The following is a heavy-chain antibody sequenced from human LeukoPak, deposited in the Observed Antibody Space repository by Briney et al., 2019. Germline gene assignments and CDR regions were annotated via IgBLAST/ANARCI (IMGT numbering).Heavy chain of an antibody. Sequence: GGSLRLSCAASGFTFSNYWMSWVRQAPGKGLEWVANVNQDGSEKYYVDSVKGRFTISRENAKNSLHLQMNRLRAEDTAVYYCARYTTYDFWSGYYLYWGQGTLVTVSS. J-gene: IGHJ4*02. CDR3: ARYTTYDFWSGYYLY. V-gene: IGHV3-7*05. CDR1: GFTFSNYW. D-gene: IGHD3-3*01. CDR2: VNQDGSEK.